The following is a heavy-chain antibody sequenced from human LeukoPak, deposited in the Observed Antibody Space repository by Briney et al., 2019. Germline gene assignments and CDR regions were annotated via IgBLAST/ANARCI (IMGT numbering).Heavy chain of an antibody. J-gene: IGHJ4*02. D-gene: IGHD2-15*01. CDR1: GFTLSNAR. CDR2: VKSKSDGGTT. V-gene: IGHV3-15*01. Sequence: PGGSLRLPCAASGFTLSNARMSWVRQAPGKGLEWVGRVKSKSDGGTTEYAAPVKGRFTISRDDSKNTLYLQMNSLKTEDTAVYYCTTLGYCSGGSCNGYWGQGTLVTVSS. CDR3: TTLGYCSGGSCNGY.